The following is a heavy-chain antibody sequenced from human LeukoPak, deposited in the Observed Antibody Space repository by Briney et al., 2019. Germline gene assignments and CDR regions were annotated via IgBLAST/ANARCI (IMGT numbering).Heavy chain of an antibody. CDR1: GFTFEDHV. CDR3: AKDLGGSATTV. CDR2: ISWSGDRM. J-gene: IGHJ4*02. V-gene: IGHV3-9*01. Sequence: GRSLRLSCAASGFTFEDHVMHWVRQAPGKGLEWVSSISWSGDRMGYADAVKGRFTISRDNAKNSPFLQMNSLRVEDTALYYCAKDLGGSATTVWGQGTLVTVSS. D-gene: IGHD2-2*01.